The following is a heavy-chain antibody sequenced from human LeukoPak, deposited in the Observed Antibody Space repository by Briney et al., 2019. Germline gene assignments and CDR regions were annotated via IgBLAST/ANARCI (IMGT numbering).Heavy chain of an antibody. CDR3: AGGPDRAKVGY. CDR2: IYYSGTT. J-gene: IGHJ4*02. Sequence: PSETLSLTCTVSSVSISSADYYWNWVRPHPGKGLEWIGYIYYSGTTFYNPSLKSRISISLDTSKSQFSLRLSSVTAADTAVYYCAGGPDRAKVGYWGQGALVTVSS. V-gene: IGHV4-31*03. CDR1: SVSISSADYY. D-gene: IGHD1-26*01.